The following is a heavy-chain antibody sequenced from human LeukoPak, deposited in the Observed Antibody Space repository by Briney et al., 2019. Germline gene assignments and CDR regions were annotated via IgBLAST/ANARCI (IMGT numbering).Heavy chain of an antibody. J-gene: IGHJ5*02. CDR2: ISGSGRSI. D-gene: IGHD3-22*01. CDR3: ARGRYYDTSAYNYFYP. CDR1: GFTFSAYS. Sequence: PVGSLRLSCAASGFTFSAYSMTWIRRAPAQGMDWISYISGSGRSIFSADSVRGRFTISRDNAKNSLFLPMNSLRAEDTAVYYCARGRYYDTSAYNYFYPWGQGTLVTVSS. V-gene: IGHV3-48*01.